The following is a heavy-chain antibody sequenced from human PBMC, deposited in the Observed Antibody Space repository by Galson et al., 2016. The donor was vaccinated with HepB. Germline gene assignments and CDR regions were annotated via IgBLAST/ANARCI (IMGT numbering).Heavy chain of an antibody. Sequence: VKVSCKASGYTFTSYEIHWVRQATGQGLEWMGYIDPNNGNTASAQKLQGRLTVTRNTSMGTAYMELSGLRSEDTAVYYCARVSVYYDISTGSTPGLEDAFDIWGQGTMVTVSS. D-gene: IGHD3-9*01. CDR2: IDPNNGNT. V-gene: IGHV1-8*01. CDR1: GYTFTSYE. J-gene: IGHJ3*02. CDR3: ARVSVYYDISTGSTPGLEDAFDI.